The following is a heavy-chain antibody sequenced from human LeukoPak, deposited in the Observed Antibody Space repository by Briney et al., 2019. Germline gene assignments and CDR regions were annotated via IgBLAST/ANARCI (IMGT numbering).Heavy chain of an antibody. CDR2: IYHSGST. Sequence: SWVRQAPGKGLEWIGYIYHSGSTYYNPSLKSRVTISVDRSKNQFSLKLSSVTAADTAVYYCARETGEQGYCSSTSCYSWYYFDYWGQGTLVTVSS. D-gene: IGHD2-2*01. CDR3: ARETGEQGYCSSTSCYSWYYFDY. J-gene: IGHJ4*02. V-gene: IGHV4-30-2*01.